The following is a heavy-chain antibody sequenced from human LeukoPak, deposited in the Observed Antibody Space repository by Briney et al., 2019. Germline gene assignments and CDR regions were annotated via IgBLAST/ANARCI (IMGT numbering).Heavy chain of an antibody. J-gene: IGHJ4*02. D-gene: IGHD3-10*01. CDR1: GGSISSGGYY. CDR3: ARESTMVRGVTGIDY. CDR2: IYYSGST. Sequence: SQTLSLTCTVSGGSISSGGYYWSWIRQHPGKGLEWIGYIYYSGSTYYNPSLKSRVTISVDTSKNQFSLKLSSVTAADTAVYYCARESTMVRGVTGIDYWGQGTLVTVSS. V-gene: IGHV4-31*03.